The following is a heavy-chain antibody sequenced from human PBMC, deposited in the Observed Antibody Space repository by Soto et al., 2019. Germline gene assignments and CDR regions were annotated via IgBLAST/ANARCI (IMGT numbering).Heavy chain of an antibody. D-gene: IGHD6-13*01. CDR2: MSGSGGST. V-gene: IGHV3-23*01. CDR1: GFTFSSYA. Sequence: GGYLRLSCAASGFTFSSYAMSWVRQAPGKGLEWVSAMSGSGGSTYYADSVKGRFTISRDNSKNTLYLQMNSLRAEDTAVYYCAKEGGYTEHTRYYSHGMDVSGPGTTVTDSS. J-gene: IGHJ6*02. CDR3: AKEGGYTEHTRYYSHGMDV.